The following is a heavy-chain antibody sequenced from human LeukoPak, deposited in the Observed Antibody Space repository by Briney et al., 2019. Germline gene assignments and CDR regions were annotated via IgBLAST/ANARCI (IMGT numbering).Heavy chain of an antibody. J-gene: IGHJ4*02. D-gene: IGHD4-23*01. Sequence: GRSLRLSCAASGFTFSSYAVHWVRQAPGKGLEWVAVISYDGSNKYYADSVKGRFTISRDNSKNTLYLQMNSLRPEDSAVYYCAKDPLGRYGGYLGGQGTLVIVSS. CDR1: GFTFSSYA. CDR2: ISYDGSNK. CDR3: AKDPLGRYGGYL. V-gene: IGHV3-30-3*01.